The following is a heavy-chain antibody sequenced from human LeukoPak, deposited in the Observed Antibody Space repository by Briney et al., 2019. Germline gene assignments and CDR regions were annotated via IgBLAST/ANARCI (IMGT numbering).Heavy chain of an antibody. Sequence: ASVKVSCKASGYTFTSYGISWVRQAPGQGLEWMGWISAYNGNTNYAQKLQGRVTMTTDTSTSTAYMELRSLRSDDTAVYYCARDLRVITEGDFDYWAREPWSPSPQ. CDR1: GYTFTSYG. D-gene: IGHD3-16*01. CDR2: ISAYNGNT. J-gene: IGHJ4*02. V-gene: IGHV1-18*01. CDR3: ARDLRVITEGDFDY.